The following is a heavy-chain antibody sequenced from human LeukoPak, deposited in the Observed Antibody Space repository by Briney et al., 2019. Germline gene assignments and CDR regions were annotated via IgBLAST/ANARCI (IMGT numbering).Heavy chain of an antibody. D-gene: IGHD3-3*01. J-gene: IGHJ4*02. Sequence: ASVKVSCKASGYTFTGYYMHWVRQAHGQQLEGLRWINPNSGGTNDAQKFQSTVNMTRDTSISTAYMELSRQRSDDTDVYYCARDRGFLEWLRALYWGQGTLVTVSS. CDR1: GYTFTGYY. CDR3: ARDRGFLEWLRALY. CDR2: INPNSGGT. V-gene: IGHV1-2*02.